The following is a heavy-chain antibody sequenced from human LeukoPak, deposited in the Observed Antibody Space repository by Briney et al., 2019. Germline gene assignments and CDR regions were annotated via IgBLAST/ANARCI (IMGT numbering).Heavy chain of an antibody. D-gene: IGHD3-22*01. Sequence: PGRSLRLSCAASGFSFNDYAMHWVRRAPGKGLEWVAVISFDGGNQYYADSVKGRFTISRDNSKKTLYLQMNSLSPEDTAVYYCTRDYDSTHFFDYWGQGTLVTVSS. CDR3: TRDYDSTHFFDY. CDR1: GFSFNDYA. V-gene: IGHV3-30-3*01. CDR2: ISFDGGNQ. J-gene: IGHJ4*02.